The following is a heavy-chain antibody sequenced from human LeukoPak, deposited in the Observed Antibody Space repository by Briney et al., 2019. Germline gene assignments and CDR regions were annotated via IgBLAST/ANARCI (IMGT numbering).Heavy chain of an antibody. V-gene: IGHV3-23*01. CDR2: IGGSGGST. CDR3: ARDRVDTAMVYYFDY. CDR1: GFTFTNFA. Sequence: AGGSLRLSCAASGFTFTNFAMTWVRQAPGKGLEWVSGIGGSGGSTYYADSVKGRFTISRDNSKNTLYLQMNSLRAEDTAVYHCARDRVDTAMVYYFDYWGQGTLVTVSS. J-gene: IGHJ4*02. D-gene: IGHD5-18*01.